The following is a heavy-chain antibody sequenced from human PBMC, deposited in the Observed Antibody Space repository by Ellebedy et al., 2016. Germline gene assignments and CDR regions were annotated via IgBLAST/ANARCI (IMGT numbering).Heavy chain of an antibody. D-gene: IGHD2-15*01. J-gene: IGHJ4*02. CDR3: ARLNGWELLLVYFDY. Sequence: SETLSLTCTVSGGSISSSSYYWGWIRQPPGKGLEWIGSIYYSGSTYYNPSLKSRVTVSVDTSKNQFSLKLSSVTAADTAMYYCARLNGWELLLVYFDYWGQGTLVTVSS. CDR2: IYYSGST. CDR1: GGSISSSSYY. V-gene: IGHV4-39*01.